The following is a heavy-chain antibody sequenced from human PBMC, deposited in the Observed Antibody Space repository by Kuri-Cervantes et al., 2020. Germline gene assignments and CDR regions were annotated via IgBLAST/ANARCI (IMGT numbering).Heavy chain of an antibody. CDR3: AKDRGLSSGGGWFDP. V-gene: IGHV3-64*02. J-gene: IGHJ5*02. CDR2: ISSNGGST. Sequence: GGSLRLSCAASGFTFSSYAMHWVRQAPGKGLEYVSAISSNGGSTYYADSVKGRFTISRDNSKNTLYLQMYNLRAEDTAIYYCAKDRGLSSGGGWFDPWGQGTLVTVSS. CDR1: GFTFSSYA. D-gene: IGHD6-19*01.